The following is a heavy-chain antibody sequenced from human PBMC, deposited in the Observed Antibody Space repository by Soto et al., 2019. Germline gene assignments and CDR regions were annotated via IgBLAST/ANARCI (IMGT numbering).Heavy chain of an antibody. D-gene: IGHD1-1*01. J-gene: IGHJ5*02. V-gene: IGHV4-4*07. CDR1: GASISGFY. Sequence: SETLSLTCTVAGASISGFYWSWIRKSAGKGLEWIGRIYATGTTDYNPSLKSRVMMSVDTSKKQFSLKLRSVTAADTAVYYCVRDGTKTLRDWFDPCGQRISITVSS. CDR3: VRDGTKTLRDWFDP. CDR2: IYATGTT.